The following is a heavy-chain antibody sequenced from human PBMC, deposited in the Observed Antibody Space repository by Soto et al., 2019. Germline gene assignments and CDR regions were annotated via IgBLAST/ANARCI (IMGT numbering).Heavy chain of an antibody. CDR2: ISSSSSTI. CDR1: GFTFSSYS. D-gene: IGHD3-3*01. CDR3: ARDWITVNDFWSGYHFDY. J-gene: IGHJ4*02. Sequence: EVQLVESGGGLVQPGGSLRLSCAASGFTFSSYSMNWVRQAPGKGLEWVSSISSSSSTIYYADSVKGRFTISRDNAKNSLYLQMNSLRAEDTAVYYCARDWITVNDFWSGYHFDYWGQGTLVTVSS. V-gene: IGHV3-48*01.